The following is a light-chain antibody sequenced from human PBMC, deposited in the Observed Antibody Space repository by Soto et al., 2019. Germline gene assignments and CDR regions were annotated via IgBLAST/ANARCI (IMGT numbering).Light chain of an antibody. Sequence: ENVLTPSPGPLSLSPVERAPPPCRARQGVSNDYLAWYPQKPGQAPRLLIYDASNRATGIPARFSGSGSGTDFTLTISSLEPEDFAVYYCQQRSNWPGITFGQGTRLEIK. CDR1: QGVSND. V-gene: IGKV3-11*01. J-gene: IGKJ5*01. CDR3: QQRSNWPGIT. CDR2: DAS.